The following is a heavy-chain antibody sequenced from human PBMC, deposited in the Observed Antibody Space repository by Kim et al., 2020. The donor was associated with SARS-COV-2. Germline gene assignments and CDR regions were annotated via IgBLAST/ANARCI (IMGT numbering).Heavy chain of an antibody. Sequence: TGNYKKLQDRTTLHRDTSASTVYMGLSSLMSEDTAVYYCARRGSGHGLDVWGQGTTVTVSS. J-gene: IGHJ6*02. CDR2: T. V-gene: IGHV1-3*01. CDR3: ARRGSGHGLDV. D-gene: IGHD6-25*01.